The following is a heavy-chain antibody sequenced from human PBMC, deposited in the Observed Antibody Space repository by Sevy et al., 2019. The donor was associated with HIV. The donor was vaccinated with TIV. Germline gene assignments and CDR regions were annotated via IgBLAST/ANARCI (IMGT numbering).Heavy chain of an antibody. D-gene: IGHD3-3*02. CDR2: ISNEGNVY. CDR3: ARDATIFGLVRGYCDY. J-gene: IGHJ4*02. Sequence: GGSLRLSCAASGFPFGTYAMHWVRQAPGKGLEWLGVISNEGNVYHSADSVKGRFTISRDNSMNTLSLQMNNLRVDDTAVYYCARDATIFGLVRGYCDYWGQGTLVTVSS. CDR1: GFPFGTYA. V-gene: IGHV3-30-3*01.